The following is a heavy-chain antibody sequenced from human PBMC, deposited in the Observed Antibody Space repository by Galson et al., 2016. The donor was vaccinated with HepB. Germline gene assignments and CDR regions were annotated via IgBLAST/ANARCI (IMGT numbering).Heavy chain of an antibody. V-gene: IGHV3-30*04. D-gene: IGHD2-2*01. CDR3: ARGGIVVVPAAKYSGFYYGMDV. CDR1: GFTFSSYA. Sequence: SLRLSCAASGFTFSSYAMHWVRQAPGKGLEWVAVISYDGSNKYYADSVKGRFNISRDNSKNPLYLQMNRLRAEDTAVYYCARGGIVVVPAAKYSGFYYGMDVWGQGTTVTVSS. CDR2: ISYDGSNK. J-gene: IGHJ6*02.